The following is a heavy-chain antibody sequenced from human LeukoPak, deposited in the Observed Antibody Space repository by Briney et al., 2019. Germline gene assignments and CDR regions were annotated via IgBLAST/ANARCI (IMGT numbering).Heavy chain of an antibody. V-gene: IGHV4-39*07. CDR1: GGSISSGGYS. CDR2: IYYSGST. J-gene: IGHJ4*02. D-gene: IGHD1-1*01. CDR3: ARDSWNDLDESAY. Sequence: PSETLSLTCAVSGGSISSGGYSWSWIRQPPGKGLEWIGSIYYSGSTYYNPSLKSRVTISVDTSKNQFSLKLSSVTAADTAVYYCARDSWNDLDESAYWGQGTLVTVSS.